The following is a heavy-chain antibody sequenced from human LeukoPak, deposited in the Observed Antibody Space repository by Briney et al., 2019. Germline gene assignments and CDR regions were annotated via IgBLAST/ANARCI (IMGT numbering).Heavy chain of an antibody. CDR1: GGTFSSYA. V-gene: IGHV1-69*05. Sequence: GASVKVSCKASGGTFSSYAISWVRQAPGQGLEWMGGIIPIFGTANYAQKFQGRVTITTDESTITAYMELSSLRSEDTAVYYCARRSDCSSTSCYGDNWFDPWGQGTLVTVSS. J-gene: IGHJ5*02. D-gene: IGHD2-2*01. CDR2: IIPIFGTA. CDR3: ARRSDCSSTSCYGDNWFDP.